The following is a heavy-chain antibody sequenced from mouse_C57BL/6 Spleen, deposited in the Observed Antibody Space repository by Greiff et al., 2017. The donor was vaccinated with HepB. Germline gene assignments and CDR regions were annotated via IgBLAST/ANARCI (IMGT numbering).Heavy chain of an antibody. Sequence: VQLQQPGAELVKPGASVKLSCKASGYTFTSYWMQWVKQRPGQGLEWIGEIDPSDSYTNYNQKFKGKATLTVDTSSSTAYMQLSSLTSEDSAVYYCARVDYSNLYAMDYWAQGTSVTVSS. V-gene: IGHV1-50*01. J-gene: IGHJ4*01. CDR3: ARVDYSNLYAMDY. CDR1: GYTFTSYW. CDR2: IDPSDSYT. D-gene: IGHD2-5*01.